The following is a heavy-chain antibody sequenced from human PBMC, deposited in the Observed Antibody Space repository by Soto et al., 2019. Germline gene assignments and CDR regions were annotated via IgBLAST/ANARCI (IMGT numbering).Heavy chain of an antibody. CDR3: ARGEVRIDY. V-gene: IGHV4-59*01. CDR2: IYYSGST. CDR1: GGSISSYY. Sequence: ETLSLTCTVSGGSISSYYWSWIRQPPGKGLEWIGYIYYSGSTNYNPSLKSRVTISVDTSKNQFSLKLSSVTAADTAVYYCARGEVRIDYWGQGTLVTVSS. J-gene: IGHJ4*02.